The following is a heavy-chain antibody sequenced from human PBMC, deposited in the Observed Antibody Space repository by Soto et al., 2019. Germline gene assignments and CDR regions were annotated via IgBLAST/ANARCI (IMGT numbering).Heavy chain of an antibody. CDR1: GFTFSSYA. CDR3: AKDEYYDFWSGPLFDY. CDR2: ISGSGGST. D-gene: IGHD3-3*01. J-gene: IGHJ4*02. Sequence: GGSLRLSCAASGFTFSSYAMSWVRQAPGKGLEWVSAISGSGGSTYYADSVKGRFTISRDNSKNTLYLQMNSLRAEDTAVYYCAKDEYYDFWSGPLFDYWGQGTLVTVSS. V-gene: IGHV3-23*01.